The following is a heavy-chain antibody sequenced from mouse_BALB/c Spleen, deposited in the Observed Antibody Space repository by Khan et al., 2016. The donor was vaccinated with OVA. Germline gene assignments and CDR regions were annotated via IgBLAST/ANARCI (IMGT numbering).Heavy chain of an antibody. J-gene: IGHJ4*01. V-gene: IGHV5-6-5*01. CDR3: ARGYGNFVNPHYAMDY. CDR2: ISSGGST. Sequence: EVELVESGGGLVKPGGSLKLSCAASGFTFSIYAMSWVRQTPEQRLEWVASISSGGSTYYPDSVKGRFTISRDNARNILYLQMSSLRSEDTAMYYCARGYGNFVNPHYAMDYWGHGTSVTVSS. CDR1: GFTFSIYA. D-gene: IGHD2-1*01.